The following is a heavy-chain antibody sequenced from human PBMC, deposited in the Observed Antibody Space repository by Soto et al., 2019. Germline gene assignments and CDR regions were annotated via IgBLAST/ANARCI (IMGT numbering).Heavy chain of an antibody. CDR1: RFAFGRYW. V-gene: IGHV3-74*01. Sequence: GGYLRLSCTASRFAFGRYWMHWVRHAPGKGLVWVSRIKTDGTITQYADSVKGRFTNSRDNAKNALYLQMSSLTVEDTAVFYFTTLVGPGGPPTYWGLGTLVTVSS. J-gene: IGHJ1*01. CDR2: IKTDGTIT. CDR3: TTLVGPGGPPTY. D-gene: IGHD2-15*01.